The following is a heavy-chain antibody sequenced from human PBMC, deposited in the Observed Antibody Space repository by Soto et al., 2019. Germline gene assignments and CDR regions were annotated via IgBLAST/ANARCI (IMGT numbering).Heavy chain of an antibody. CDR1: GFSVSYNC. D-gene: IGHD6-6*01. Sequence: VQLVESGRGLIQPGGSLRLSCAASGFSVSYNCMTWVRQAPGKGLEWVSVIFVGGSAYYADSVSGRFTISRDDSKNTVYLQMNSLRAEDTAVYYCARDPRPSDYYSYSGMDVWGQGTTVTVSS. V-gene: IGHV3-53*01. CDR2: IFVGGSA. CDR3: ARDPRPSDYYSYSGMDV. J-gene: IGHJ6*02.